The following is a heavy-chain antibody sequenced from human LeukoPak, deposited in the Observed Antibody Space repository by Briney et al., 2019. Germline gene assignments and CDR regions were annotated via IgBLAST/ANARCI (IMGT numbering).Heavy chain of an antibody. CDR1: GGTFSSYA. V-gene: IGHV1-69*05. CDR3: AREAGSGSSYFLTGYYYMDV. CDR2: IIPIFGTA. Sequence: ASVKVSCKASGGTFSSYAISWVRQAPGQGLEWMGRIIPIFGTANYAQKFQGRVTITTDESTSTAYMELSSLRSEDTAVYYCAREAGSGSSYFLTGYYYMDVWGKGTTVTVSS. J-gene: IGHJ6*03. D-gene: IGHD1-26*01.